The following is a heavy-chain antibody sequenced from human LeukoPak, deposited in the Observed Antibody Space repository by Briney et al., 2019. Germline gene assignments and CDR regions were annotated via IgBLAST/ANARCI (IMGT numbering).Heavy chain of an antibody. J-gene: IGHJ6*02. V-gene: IGHV3-33*01. D-gene: IGHD5-18*01. CDR1: GFTFSSYG. Sequence: GRSLRLSCAASGFTFSSYGMHWVRQAPGKGLGWVAVIWYDGSNKYYADSVKGRFTISRDNSKNTLYLQMNSLRAEDTAVYYCARIGYSYGAYYYYYGMDVWGQGTTVTVSS. CDR2: IWYDGSNK. CDR3: ARIGYSYGAYYYYYGMDV.